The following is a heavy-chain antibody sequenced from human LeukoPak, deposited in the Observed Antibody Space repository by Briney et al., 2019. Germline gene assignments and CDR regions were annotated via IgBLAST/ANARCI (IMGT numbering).Heavy chain of an antibody. V-gene: IGHV4-39*07. CDR2: IPYSGRT. CDR3: ARCKDYYVSGSYYKTFDY. D-gene: IGHD3-10*01. J-gene: IGHJ4*02. CDR1: GDSISSNNYY. Sequence: SETLSLTCTVSGDSISSNNYYWAWIRQPPGKGLEWFGSIPYSGRTYYTPSLKSRVTMSVDTSKNQFSLRLSSLTAADTAVYYCARCKDYYVSGSYYKTFDYWGQGTLVTVSS.